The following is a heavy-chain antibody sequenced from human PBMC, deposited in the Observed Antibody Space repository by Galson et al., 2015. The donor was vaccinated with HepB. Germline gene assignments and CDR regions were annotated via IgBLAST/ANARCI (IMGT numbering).Heavy chain of an antibody. CDR2: IYSGGYR. CDR3: ARATSGGYCSRTSCYYFDY. Sequence: SLRLSCAASGFTVITNYMSWVRQAPGKGLEWVSIIYSGGYRTYADSVKGRFTISRDNSKNTVYLQMNSLRAEDTAVYYCARATSGGYCSRTSCYYFDYWGRGTLVIVST. J-gene: IGHJ4*02. V-gene: IGHV3-53*01. D-gene: IGHD2-2*01. CDR1: GFTVITNY.